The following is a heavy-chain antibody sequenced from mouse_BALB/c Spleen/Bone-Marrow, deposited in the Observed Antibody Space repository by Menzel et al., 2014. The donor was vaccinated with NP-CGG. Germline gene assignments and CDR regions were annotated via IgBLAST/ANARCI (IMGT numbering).Heavy chain of an antibody. CDR3: ASPIYYDYPLFAY. V-gene: IGHV2-9*02. J-gene: IGHJ3*01. CDR1: GFSLTSYG. D-gene: IGHD2-4*01. CDR2: IWAGGST. Sequence: VQLVESGPGLVAPSQSLSITCAVSGFSLTSYGVHWVRQPPGKGLEWLGVIWAGGSTNYNSAPMSRLSISKDNSKSQVVLKMNSLQTDDTAMYYCASPIYYDYPLFAYWGQGTLVTVSA.